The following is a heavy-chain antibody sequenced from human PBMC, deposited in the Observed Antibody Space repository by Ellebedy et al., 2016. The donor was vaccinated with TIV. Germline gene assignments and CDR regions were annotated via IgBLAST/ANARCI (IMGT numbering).Heavy chain of an antibody. V-gene: IGHV3-33*01. Sequence: GGSLRLSCAASGFPFSTYVMHWVRQAPGKGLEWAAVIWSDGSSKYYADSVKGRFTFSGDSSTNTVSLQMTSLRADDTAVYYCARGGYCSSTSCAPADAFDVWGPGTEVTISS. CDR1: GFPFSTYV. D-gene: IGHD2-2*01. CDR3: ARGGYCSSTSCAPADAFDV. CDR2: IWSDGSSK. J-gene: IGHJ3*01.